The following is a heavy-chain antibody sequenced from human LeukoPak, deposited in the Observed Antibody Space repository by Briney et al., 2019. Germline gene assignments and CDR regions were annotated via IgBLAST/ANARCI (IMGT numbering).Heavy chain of an antibody. Sequence: PGGSLRLSCAASGFTFSSYAMSWVRQAPGKGLEWVSAISGSGGSTYYADSVKGRFTISRDNSKNTLYLQMNSLRAEDTAVYYCAKDLFEAAVDYYYCYYYMDVWGKGTTVTVSS. V-gene: IGHV3-23*01. CDR2: ISGSGGST. D-gene: IGHD6-19*01. CDR1: GFTFSSYA. J-gene: IGHJ6*03. CDR3: AKDLFEAAVDYYYCYYYMDV.